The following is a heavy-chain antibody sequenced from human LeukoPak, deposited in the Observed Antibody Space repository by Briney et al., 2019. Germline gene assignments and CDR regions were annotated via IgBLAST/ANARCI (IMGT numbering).Heavy chain of an antibody. CDR3: ARGGNNWNFRQGEYYMDV. V-gene: IGHV4-61*02. D-gene: IGHD1-1*01. CDR1: GGSISRGSYY. Sequence: SETLSLTCIVSGGSISRGSYYWSWIRQPAGKGLEWIGRIYTSGSTNYNPSLKSRVTISVDTSKNQFSLRLSSVTAADTAVYYCARGGNNWNFRQGEYYMDVWGKGTTVTVSS. J-gene: IGHJ6*03. CDR2: IYTSGST.